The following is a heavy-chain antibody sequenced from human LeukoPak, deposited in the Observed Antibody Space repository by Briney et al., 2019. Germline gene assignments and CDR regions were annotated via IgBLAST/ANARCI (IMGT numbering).Heavy chain of an antibody. Sequence: GESLKISCKGSGYSFTSYWIGWVRQMPGKGLEWRGSIYPGDSDTRYSPSFQGQVTISADKSISPAYLQWSSLKASDTAMYYCARRTGSSGWYVLDYWGQGTLVTVSS. CDR2: IYPGDSDT. CDR3: ARRTGSSGWYVLDY. V-gene: IGHV5-51*01. D-gene: IGHD6-19*01. CDR1: GYSFTSYW. J-gene: IGHJ4*02.